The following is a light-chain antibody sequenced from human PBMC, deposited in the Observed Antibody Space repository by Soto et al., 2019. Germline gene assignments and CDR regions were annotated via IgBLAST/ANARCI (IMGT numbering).Light chain of an antibody. CDR2: GSS. J-gene: IGLJ2*01. CDR3: QSYDNTLSASV. V-gene: IGLV1-40*01. Sequence: SVLTQPPSVSGAPGQRVTISCTGSSSNIGAGHVVHWYQQFPGRAPNLLIYGSSNRPSGVPDRSSGSKSGTSASLAITGLQAEDEADYYCQSYDNTLSASVFGGGTKLTVL. CDR1: SSNIGAGHV.